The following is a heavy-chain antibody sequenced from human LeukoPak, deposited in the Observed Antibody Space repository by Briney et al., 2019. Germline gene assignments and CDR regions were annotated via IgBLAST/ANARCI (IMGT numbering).Heavy chain of an antibody. J-gene: IGHJ3*02. CDR3: ARGLGSGRHAFDI. Sequence: GGSLRLSCAASGFTFSTYSMNWVRQAPGKGLEWVSSMSSGSSFIYYADSVKGRFTISRDNAKNSLYLQMNSLRAEDTAVYYCARGLGSGRHAFDIWGQGTMVTVSS. V-gene: IGHV3-21*01. CDR1: GFTFSTYS. CDR2: MSSGSSFI. D-gene: IGHD3-10*01.